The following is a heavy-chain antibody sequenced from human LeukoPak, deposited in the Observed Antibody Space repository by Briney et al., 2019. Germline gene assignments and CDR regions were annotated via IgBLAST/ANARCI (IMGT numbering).Heavy chain of an antibody. Sequence: GGSLRLSCAASGFTVSSNYMSWVRQAPGKGLEWVSVIYSGGSTYYADSVKGRFTISRDNSKNTLYLQINSLRAEDTAVYYCASEDTNAFDIWGQGTMVTVSS. CDR1: GFTVSSNY. CDR3: ASEDTNAFDI. CDR2: IYSGGST. J-gene: IGHJ3*02. D-gene: IGHD5-18*01. V-gene: IGHV3-53*01.